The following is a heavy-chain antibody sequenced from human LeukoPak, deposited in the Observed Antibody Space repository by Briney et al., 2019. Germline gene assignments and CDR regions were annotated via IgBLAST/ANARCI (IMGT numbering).Heavy chain of an antibody. CDR3: ARDFSHYYDSSGINAFDI. CDR2: IYYSGST. D-gene: IGHD3-22*01. CDR1: GGSISSYY. Sequence: SETLSLTCTVSGGSISSYYWSWIRQPPGKGLEWIGYIYYSGSTNYNPSLKSRVTISVDTSKNQFSLKLSSVTAADTAVYYCARDFSHYYDSSGINAFDIWGQGTMVTVSS. V-gene: IGHV4-59*12. J-gene: IGHJ3*02.